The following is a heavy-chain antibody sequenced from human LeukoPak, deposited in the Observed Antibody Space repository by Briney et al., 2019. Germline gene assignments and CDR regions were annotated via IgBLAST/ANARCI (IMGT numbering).Heavy chain of an antibody. Sequence: SETLSLTCTVSGGSVSSGSYYWSWIRQPPGKGLEWIAYIDYRGSTTYNPSLRSRVTISVDTSRNQFSLKLYSVTAADTAVYYCARSRSGYSYDHAAFEIWGQGTMVTVSS. V-gene: IGHV4-61*01. CDR3: ARSRSGYSYDHAAFEI. CDR1: GGSVSSGSYY. D-gene: IGHD5-18*01. J-gene: IGHJ3*02. CDR2: IDYRGST.